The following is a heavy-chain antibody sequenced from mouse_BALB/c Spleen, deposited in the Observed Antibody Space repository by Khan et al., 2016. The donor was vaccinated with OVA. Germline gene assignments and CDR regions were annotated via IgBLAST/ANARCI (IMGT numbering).Heavy chain of an antibody. D-gene: IGHD2-4*01. CDR1: GYSITSEFA. Sequence: VQLQQSVPGLVKPSQSLSLTCTVTGYSITSEFAWNWIRQFPGNKLEWMGYISYSGNTRYNPSLKSLISITRDTSRNQFFLQLNSVTTEDTATYYCARKDYYDDDPVPYWGQGTLGTVSA. CDR3: ARKDYYDDDPVPY. J-gene: IGHJ3*01. CDR2: ISYSGNT. V-gene: IGHV3-2*02.